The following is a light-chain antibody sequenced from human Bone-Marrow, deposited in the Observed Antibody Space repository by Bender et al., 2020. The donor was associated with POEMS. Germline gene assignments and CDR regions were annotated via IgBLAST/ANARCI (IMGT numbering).Light chain of an antibody. CDR1: SSDVGAYNY. CDR2: DVL. CDR3: AAWEDSLNGWV. V-gene: IGLV2-14*03. Sequence: QSALTQPASVSGSPGQSITISCTGTSSDVGAYNYVSWYQQHPGKAPKLMIYDVLNRPSGVSNRFSGSKSGTSASLAISGLQSEDEADYYCAAWEDSLNGWVFGGGTKLTVL. J-gene: IGLJ3*02.